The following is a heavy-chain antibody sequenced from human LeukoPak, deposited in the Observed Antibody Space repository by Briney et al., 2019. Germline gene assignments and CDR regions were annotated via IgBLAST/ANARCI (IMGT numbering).Heavy chain of an antibody. CDR3: ASSFLASNNWFDH. J-gene: IGHJ5*02. Sequence: SETLSLTCAVSGYSISSGYYWGWSRQPPGKGREWIGSIYHSGSTYYNPSLKSRVTISVDTSKNQFSLKLSSVTAADTAVYYCASSFLASNNWFDHWGQGTLVTVSS. CDR2: IYHSGST. CDR1: GYSISSGYY. D-gene: IGHD3-3*02. V-gene: IGHV4-38-2*01.